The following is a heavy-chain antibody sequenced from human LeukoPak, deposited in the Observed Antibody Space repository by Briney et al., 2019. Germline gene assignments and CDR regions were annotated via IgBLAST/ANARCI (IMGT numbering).Heavy chain of an antibody. J-gene: IGHJ4*02. CDR3: AREAAMGSIDY. Sequence: SETLSLTCAVYGGSFSGYYWSWIRQPPGKGLEWIGEINHSGSTNYNPSLKSRVTISIDTSKNQFSLKLSSVTAADTAVYYCAREAAMGSIDYWGQGTLVTVSS. CDR2: INHSGST. V-gene: IGHV4-34*01. CDR1: GGSFSGYY. D-gene: IGHD5-18*01.